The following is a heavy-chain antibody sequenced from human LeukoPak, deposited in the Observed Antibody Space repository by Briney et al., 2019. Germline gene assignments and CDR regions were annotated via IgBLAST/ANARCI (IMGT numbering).Heavy chain of an antibody. CDR3: AKGSGWEMSYYYYYMDV. D-gene: IGHD1-26*01. CDR2: IKSKTDGGTT. J-gene: IGHJ6*03. V-gene: IGHV3-15*01. CDR1: GFTFSNAW. Sequence: GGSLRLSCAASGFTFSNAWMSWVRQAPGKGLEWVGRIKSKTDGGTTDYAAPVKGRFTISRDNSKNTLYLQMGSLRAEDTAVYYCAKGSGWEMSYYYYYMDVWGKGTTVTISS.